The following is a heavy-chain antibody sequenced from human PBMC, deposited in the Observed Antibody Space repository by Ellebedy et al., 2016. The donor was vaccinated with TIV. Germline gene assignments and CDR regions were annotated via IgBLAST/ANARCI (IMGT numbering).Heavy chain of an antibody. D-gene: IGHD4-23*01. CDR2: IIPIFGTA. V-gene: IGHV1-69*13. CDR1: GGTFSSYA. Sequence: AASVKVSCKASGGTFSSYAISWVRQAPGQGLEWMGGIIPIFGTANYAQTFQGRVTITADESTSTAYMELSSLRSEDTAVYYCAREGDYGGNSGGGDYWGQGTLVTVSS. J-gene: IGHJ4*02. CDR3: AREGDYGGNSGGGDY.